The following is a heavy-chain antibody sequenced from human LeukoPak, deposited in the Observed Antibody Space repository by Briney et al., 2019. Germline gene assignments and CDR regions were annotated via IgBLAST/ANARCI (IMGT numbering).Heavy chain of an antibody. CDR2: IKEDGSEK. V-gene: IGHV3-7*01. Sequence: PGGSLRLSCAASGFTFTSYWMSWVRQAPGKGLQWVANIKEDGSEKYYVDSVKGRFTISRDNAKNSVSLQMNSLRAEDTAVYYCARTPPFGKRYVVRGPPDVWGQGTTVTVSS. J-gene: IGHJ6*02. D-gene: IGHD3-10*01. CDR3: ARTPPFGKRYVVRGPPDV. CDR1: GFTFTSYW.